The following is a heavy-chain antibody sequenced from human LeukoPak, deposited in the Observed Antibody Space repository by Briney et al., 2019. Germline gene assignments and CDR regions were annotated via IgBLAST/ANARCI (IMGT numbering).Heavy chain of an antibody. J-gene: IGHJ3*02. Sequence: ASVKVSCKASGYTFTGYYMHWVRQAPGQGLEWMGWINPNSGGTNYAQKFQGWVTMTRDTSISTAYMELSRLRSDDTAVYYCAILGGTYYDISDAFDIWGQGTMVTVSS. V-gene: IGHV1-2*04. CDR3: AILGGTYYDISDAFDI. D-gene: IGHD3-9*01. CDR1: GYTFTGYY. CDR2: INPNSGGT.